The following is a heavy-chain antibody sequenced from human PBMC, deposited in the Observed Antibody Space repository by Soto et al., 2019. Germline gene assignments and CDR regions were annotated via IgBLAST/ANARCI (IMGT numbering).Heavy chain of an antibody. Sequence: GASVKVSCKASGYTFTSYGISWVRQAPGQGLEWMGWISAYNGNTNYAQKLQGRVTMTTDTSTSTAYMELRSLRSDDTAVYYCARLIVVVPAAMLGWFDPWGQGTLVTVS. CDR3: ARLIVVVPAAMLGWFDP. CDR2: ISAYNGNT. D-gene: IGHD2-2*01. CDR1: GYTFTSYG. J-gene: IGHJ5*02. V-gene: IGHV1-18*01.